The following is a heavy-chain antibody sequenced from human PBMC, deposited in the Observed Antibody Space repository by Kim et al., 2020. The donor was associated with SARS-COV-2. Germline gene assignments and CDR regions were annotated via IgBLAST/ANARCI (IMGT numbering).Heavy chain of an antibody. J-gene: IGHJ6*02. D-gene: IGHD1-1*01. CDR3: ARDHTTYYYGMDV. V-gene: IGHV1-46*01. Sequence: AQKFQGRVTMTRDTSTSTVYMELSSLRSEDTAVYYCARDHTTYYYGMDVWGQGTTVTVSS.